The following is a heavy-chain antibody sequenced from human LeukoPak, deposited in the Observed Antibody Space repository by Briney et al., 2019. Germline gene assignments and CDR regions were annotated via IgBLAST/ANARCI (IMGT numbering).Heavy chain of an antibody. V-gene: IGHV4-59*01. CDR2: IYYSGST. Sequence: SETLSLTCTVSGGSISSYYWSWIRQPPGKGLEWIGYIYYSGSTNYNPSLKSRVTISVDTSKNQFSLKLSSVTAADTAVYYCAREGGFTVTRWFDPWGQGTLVTVSS. D-gene: IGHD4-17*01. CDR3: AREGGFTVTRWFDP. CDR1: GGSISSYY. J-gene: IGHJ5*02.